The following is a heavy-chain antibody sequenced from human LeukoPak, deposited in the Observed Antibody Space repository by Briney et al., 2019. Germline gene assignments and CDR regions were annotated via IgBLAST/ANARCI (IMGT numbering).Heavy chain of an antibody. Sequence: SETLSLTCTVSSDSFSLYYWSWIRQPAGKGLEWIGRIYTSGSTNYNPSVKSRVTMSVDTSKNQFSLKLSSVTAADTAVYYCATDCSGSSCYPAGFDYWGQGTLVTVSS. CDR3: ATDCSGSSCYPAGFDY. D-gene: IGHD2-15*01. V-gene: IGHV4-4*07. J-gene: IGHJ4*02. CDR1: SDSFSLYY. CDR2: IYTSGST.